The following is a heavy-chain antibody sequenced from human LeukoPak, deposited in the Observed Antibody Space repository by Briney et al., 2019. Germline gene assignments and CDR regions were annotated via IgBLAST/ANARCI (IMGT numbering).Heavy chain of an antibody. J-gene: IGHJ4*02. Sequence: SETLSLTCAAYGGSFSGYYWSWIRQPPGKGLEWIGEINHSGSTNYNPSLKSRVTISVDTSKNQFSLKLSSVTAADTAVYYCARSPVAAIDYWGQGTLVTVS. CDR1: GGSFSGYY. CDR2: INHSGST. CDR3: ARSPVAAIDY. D-gene: IGHD2-15*01. V-gene: IGHV4-34*01.